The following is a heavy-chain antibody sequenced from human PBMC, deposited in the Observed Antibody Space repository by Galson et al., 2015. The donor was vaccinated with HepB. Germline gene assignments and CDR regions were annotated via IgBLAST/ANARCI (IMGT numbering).Heavy chain of an antibody. CDR1: GFTFSSYG. CDR3: AAETYYDILTGYFSKGGSAFDI. CDR2: ISYDGSNK. Sequence: SLRLSCAASGFTFSSYGMHWVRQAPGKGLEWVAVISYDGSNKYYADSVKGRFTISRDNSKNTLYLQMNSLRAEDTAVYYCAAETYYDILTGYFSKGGSAFDIWGQGTMVTVSS. D-gene: IGHD3-9*01. V-gene: IGHV3-30*03. J-gene: IGHJ3*02.